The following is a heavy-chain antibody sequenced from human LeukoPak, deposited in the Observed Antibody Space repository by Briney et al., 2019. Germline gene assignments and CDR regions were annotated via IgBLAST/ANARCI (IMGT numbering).Heavy chain of an antibody. J-gene: IGHJ4*02. D-gene: IGHD3-22*01. CDR1: GGSSSGYY. Sequence: PSETLSLTCAVYGGSSSGYYWSWIRQPPGKGLEWIGEINHSGSTNYNPSLKSRVTISVDTSKNQFSLKLSSVTAADTAVYYCARTETPYYYDSRTGYYSFDYWGQGTLVTVSS. CDR3: ARTETPYYYDSRTGYYSFDY. CDR2: INHSGST. V-gene: IGHV4-34*01.